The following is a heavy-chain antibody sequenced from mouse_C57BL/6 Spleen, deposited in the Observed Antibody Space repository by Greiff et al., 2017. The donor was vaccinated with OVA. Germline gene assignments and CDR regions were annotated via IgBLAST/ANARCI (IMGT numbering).Heavy chain of an antibody. Sequence: QVQLQQPGAELVRPGSSVKLSCKASGYTFTSYWMHWVKQRPIQGLEWIGNIDPSDSETHYNQKFKDKATLTVDKSSSTAYMQLSRLTSDDSAVYYCARRGDYGGYWYFDVWGTGTTVTVSS. V-gene: IGHV1-52*01. CDR1: GYTFTSYW. CDR2: IDPSDSET. D-gene: IGHD2-4*01. CDR3: ARRGDYGGYWYFDV. J-gene: IGHJ1*03.